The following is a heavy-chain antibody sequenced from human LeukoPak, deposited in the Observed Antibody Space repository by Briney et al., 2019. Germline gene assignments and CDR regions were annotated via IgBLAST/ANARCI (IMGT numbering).Heavy chain of an antibody. V-gene: IGHV5-51*01. Sequence: GESLKISCKGSGYSFINYWIGWVRQMPGRGLEWLGIIYPGDSDTKYSPSFQGQVTISADKSISTAYLQWSSLKASDTAMYYCARLRPDSSTNYYFDYWGQGTLVTVSS. CDR2: IYPGDSDT. J-gene: IGHJ4*02. CDR1: GYSFINYW. CDR3: ARLRPDSSTNYYFDY. D-gene: IGHD3-22*01.